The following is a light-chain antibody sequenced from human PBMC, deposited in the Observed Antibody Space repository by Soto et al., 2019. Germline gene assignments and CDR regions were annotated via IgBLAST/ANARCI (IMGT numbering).Light chain of an antibody. CDR3: QQYNSYSRT. V-gene: IGKV1-5*03. Sequence: DIQMTQNTSTLSASVGDRVTITCRASQSISSWLAWYQQKPGKAPKLLIYKASSLESGVPSRFSGSGSGTEFTLTISSLQPDDFATYYCQQYNSYSRTFGQGTKVDIK. CDR2: KAS. J-gene: IGKJ1*01. CDR1: QSISSW.